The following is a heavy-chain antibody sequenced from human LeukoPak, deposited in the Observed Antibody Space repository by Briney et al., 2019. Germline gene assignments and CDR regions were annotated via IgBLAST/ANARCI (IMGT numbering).Heavy chain of an antibody. CDR3: AKKGSPRAGSSQYYYFDY. V-gene: IGHV3-23*01. CDR2: ISGTAPYR. Sequence: GGSLRLSCAASGFTFSNYATSWVRQAPGKGLEWVSIISGTAPYRYYSDSVRGRFTISRDNSKDTLYLQMNSLGAEDTAVYYCAKKGSPRAGSSQYYYFDYWGLGTLVTVSS. D-gene: IGHD3-10*01. CDR1: GFTFSNYA. J-gene: IGHJ4*02.